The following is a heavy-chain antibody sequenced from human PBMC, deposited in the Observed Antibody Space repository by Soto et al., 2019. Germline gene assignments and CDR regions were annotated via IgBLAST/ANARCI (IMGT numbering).Heavy chain of an antibody. V-gene: IGHV1-18*01. CDR1: GYTFTSYG. CDR3: ARDVLKPWLDTDY. D-gene: IGHD6-19*01. Sequence: GASVKVSCKASGYTFTSYGISWVRQAPGQGLEWMGWISAYNGNTNYAQKLQGRVTMTTDTSTSTPYMELRSLRSDDTAVYYCARDVLKPWLDTDYWGQGTLVTVSS. J-gene: IGHJ4*02. CDR2: ISAYNGNT.